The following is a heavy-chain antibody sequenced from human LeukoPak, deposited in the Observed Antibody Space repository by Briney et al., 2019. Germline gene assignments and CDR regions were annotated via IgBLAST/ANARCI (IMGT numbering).Heavy chain of an antibody. CDR3: ARQNDYGDSLYFFDY. V-gene: IGHV4-39*01. CDR1: GGSISSSSYY. Sequence: SETLSLTCTVSGGSISSSSYYWGWIRQPPGKGLEWIGSIYYSGSTYYNPSLKSRVTISVDTSKNQFSLKLSSVTAADTAVYYCARQNDYGDSLYFFDYWGQGTLVTVSS. D-gene: IGHD4-17*01. CDR2: IYYSGST. J-gene: IGHJ4*02.